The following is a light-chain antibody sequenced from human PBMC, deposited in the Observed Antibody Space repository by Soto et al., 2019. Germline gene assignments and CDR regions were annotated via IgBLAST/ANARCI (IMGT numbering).Light chain of an antibody. CDR2: DAS. CDR1: QSISSY. J-gene: IGKJ1*01. CDR3: QQYGSSGT. Sequence: EIVLTPSPATLSLSPVERATLSCTASQSISSYLAWYQQKPGQAPRLLIYDASNRATGIPDRFSGSGSGTDFTLTISRLEPEDFAVYYCQQYGSSGTFGQGTKVDIK. V-gene: IGKV3-20*01.